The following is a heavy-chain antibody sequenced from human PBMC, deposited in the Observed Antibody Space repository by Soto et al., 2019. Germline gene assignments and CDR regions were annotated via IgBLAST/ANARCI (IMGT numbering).Heavy chain of an antibody. CDR1: VYSFNSVHF. V-gene: IGHV4-38-2*01. D-gene: IGHD3-16*01. CDR3: AGETPQGARFYAMEG. CDR2: LSQNGGT. J-gene: IGHJ6*01. Sequence: SETLSLTCVFSVYSFNSVHFWGWIRQPPGKGLQWIGSLSQNGGTYRNPSLRSRVTLSVDTSKNQFSLKLTSVTAADAAMYYCAGETPQGARFYAMEGWGEGITVIVSS.